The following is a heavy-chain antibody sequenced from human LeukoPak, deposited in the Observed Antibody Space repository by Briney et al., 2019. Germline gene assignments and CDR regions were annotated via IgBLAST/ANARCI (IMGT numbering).Heavy chain of an antibody. CDR2: IKSKTDGVTT. CDR1: GFTFSNAW. J-gene: IGHJ4*02. D-gene: IGHD3-10*01. Sequence: GGSLRLSCAASGFTFSNAWMSWVRQAPGKGLEWICRIKSKTDGVTTDYAEPVKGRFTISRNDSKNTLYLQMNSLKTEDTAVYYCTTGITMVRGVIHLIDYWGQGTLVTVSS. V-gene: IGHV3-15*01. CDR3: TTGITMVRGVIHLIDY.